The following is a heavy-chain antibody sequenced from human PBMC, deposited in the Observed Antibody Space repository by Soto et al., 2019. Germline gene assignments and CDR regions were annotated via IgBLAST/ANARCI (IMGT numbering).Heavy chain of an antibody. D-gene: IGHD2-2*01. CDR2: IWYDGSNK. CDR3: ARVGAYCSSTSCYLPVTGVFDY. CDR1: GFTFSSYG. V-gene: IGHV3-33*01. Sequence: GGSLRLSCAASGFTFSSYGMHWVRQAPGKGLEWVAVIWYDGSNKYYADSVKGRFTISRDNSKNTLYLQMNSLRAEDTAVYYCARVGAYCSSTSCYLPVTGVFDYWGQGTLVTVSS. J-gene: IGHJ4*02.